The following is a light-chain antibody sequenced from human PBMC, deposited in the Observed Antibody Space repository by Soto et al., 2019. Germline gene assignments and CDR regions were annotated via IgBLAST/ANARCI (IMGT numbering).Light chain of an antibody. CDR2: AAS. Sequence: DIQMTQSPSSLSASVGDRVTITCRASQSLSSYLNWYQQKPGKAPKLLIYAASSLQSGVPSRFSGSGSGTDFTLTISRLQPEDFATYYCQQSYSTPLTFGGGTKGEIK. CDR3: QQSYSTPLT. J-gene: IGKJ4*01. V-gene: IGKV1-39*01. CDR1: QSLSSY.